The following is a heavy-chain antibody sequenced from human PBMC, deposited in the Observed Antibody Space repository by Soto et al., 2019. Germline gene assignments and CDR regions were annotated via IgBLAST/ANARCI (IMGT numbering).Heavy chain of an antibody. Sequence: ASVKVSCKASGYTFTSYYMHWVRQAPGQGLEWMGIINPSGGSTSYARKFQGRVTVTRDTSTSTVYMELSSLRSEDTAVYYCARERADMTTVTTAGYYYGMDVWGQGTTVTVSS. J-gene: IGHJ6*02. CDR1: GYTFTSYY. CDR2: INPSGGST. V-gene: IGHV1-46*01. D-gene: IGHD4-17*01. CDR3: ARERADMTTVTTAGYYYGMDV.